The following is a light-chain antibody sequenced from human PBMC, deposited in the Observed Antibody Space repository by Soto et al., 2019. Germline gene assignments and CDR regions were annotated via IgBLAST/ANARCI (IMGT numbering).Light chain of an antibody. CDR2: GAS. Sequence: EIVLTQSPGTLSLSPGERATLSCRASQSVSSNFLAWYQQKPGQAPRLLISGASSRATGIPDRFGGGGSGTDFTLTISRLEPGDFAVYYCQQYGSSPLTFGQGTKVEIK. J-gene: IGKJ1*01. V-gene: IGKV3-20*01. CDR1: QSVSSNF. CDR3: QQYGSSPLT.